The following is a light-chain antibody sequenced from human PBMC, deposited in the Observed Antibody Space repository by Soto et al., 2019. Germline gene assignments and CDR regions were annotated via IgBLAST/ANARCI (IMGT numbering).Light chain of an antibody. CDR1: QSVSSN. CDR2: GAS. Sequence: EIVMTQSPATLSVSPGERATLSCRASQSVSSNLAWYQQKPGQAPRLLIYGASTRATGIPARFSGSGSGTEFTHTISSLQSEDFAVYYCQQYNNWPPVTFGPGTKVDIK. J-gene: IGKJ3*01. V-gene: IGKV3-15*01. CDR3: QQYNNWPPVT.